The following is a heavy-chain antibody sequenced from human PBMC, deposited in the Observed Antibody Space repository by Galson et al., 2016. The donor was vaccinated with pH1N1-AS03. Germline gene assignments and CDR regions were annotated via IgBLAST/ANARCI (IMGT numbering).Heavy chain of an antibody. CDR1: GFTFSKTG. D-gene: IGHD2-15*01. J-gene: IGHJ4*02. CDR2: IDEGGSHP. CDR3: VTDGTFGSTIEH. Sequence: SLRLSCAASGFTFSKTGVNWVRQAPGKGPEWVSSIDEGGSHPYSADSLQGRFTISRDHTKNSLFLQMNSLRAEDTAVYYCVTDGTFGSTIEHWGQGTLVTVSS. V-gene: IGHV3-21*01.